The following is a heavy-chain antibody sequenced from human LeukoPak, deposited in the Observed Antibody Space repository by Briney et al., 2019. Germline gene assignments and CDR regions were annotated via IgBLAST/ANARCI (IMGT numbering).Heavy chain of an antibody. V-gene: IGHV4-59*12. CDR3: ARDLRCSGGSCYSDAFDI. D-gene: IGHD2-15*01. CDR2: IYYSGST. Sequence: PSETLSLTCSVSGGSISNSYWSWIRQHPGKGLEWIGYIYYSGSTYYNPSLKSRVTISVDTSKNQFSLKLSSVTAADTAVYYCARDLRCSGGSCYSDAFDIWGQGTMVTVSS. J-gene: IGHJ3*02. CDR1: GGSISNSY.